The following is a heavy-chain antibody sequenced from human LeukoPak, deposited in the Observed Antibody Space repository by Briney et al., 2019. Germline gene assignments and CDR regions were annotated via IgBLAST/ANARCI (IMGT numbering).Heavy chain of an antibody. D-gene: IGHD6-13*01. CDR2: ISYDGSNK. CDR1: GFTFSSYG. V-gene: IGHV3-30*03. Sequence: GGSLRLSCAASGFTFSSYGMHWVRQAPGKGLEWVAVISYDGSNKYYADSVKGRFTISRDNSKNTLYLQMNSLRAEDTAVYYCARGRGSSSYFDYWGQGTLVTVSS. CDR3: ARGRGSSSYFDY. J-gene: IGHJ4*02.